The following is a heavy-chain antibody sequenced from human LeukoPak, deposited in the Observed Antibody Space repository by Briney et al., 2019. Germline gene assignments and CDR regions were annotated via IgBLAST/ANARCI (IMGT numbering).Heavy chain of an antibody. CDR3: AKDLLHVSGSYSWGVFDY. CDR1: GFTFSNYA. J-gene: IGHJ4*02. Sequence: GGSLRLSCAASGFTFSNYAMSWVRQAPGKGLEWVSGVSGSGHSTVYADSVKGRFTISRDNSKSMMFLQMISLGAEDTAVYYCAKDLLHVSGSYSWGVFDYWGQGILVTVSS. D-gene: IGHD3-10*01. V-gene: IGHV3-23*01. CDR2: VSGSGHST.